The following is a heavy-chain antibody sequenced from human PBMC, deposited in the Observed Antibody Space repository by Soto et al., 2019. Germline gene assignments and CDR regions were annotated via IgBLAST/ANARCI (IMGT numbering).Heavy chain of an antibody. CDR2: IFYSGTT. CDR1: GGSISGSYYY. CDR3: ARDLWVEPELYYYGMDV. D-gene: IGHD1-1*01. V-gene: IGHV4-30-4*01. Sequence: SETLSLTCAVSGGSISGSYYYWSWIRQTPGKGLEWIGHIFYSGTTYYNPSLKSRLTISVDTSKNHFSLRLTSVTAADTAVYYCARDLWVEPELYYYGMDVWGQGTTVTVSS. J-gene: IGHJ6*02.